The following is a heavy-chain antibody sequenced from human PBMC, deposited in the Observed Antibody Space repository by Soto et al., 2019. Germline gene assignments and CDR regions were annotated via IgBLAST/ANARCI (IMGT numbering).Heavy chain of an antibody. J-gene: IGHJ3*02. V-gene: IGHV3-9*01. CDR2: ISWNSGSI. D-gene: IGHD1-26*01. CDR3: AKVTINREAFDI. CDR1: GFTFDDYA. Sequence: SLRLSCAASGFTFDDYAMHWVRQAPGKGLEWVSGISWNSGSIGYADSVKGRFTISRDNAKNSLYLQMNSLRAEDTALYYCAKVTINREAFDIWGRGTMVTVSS.